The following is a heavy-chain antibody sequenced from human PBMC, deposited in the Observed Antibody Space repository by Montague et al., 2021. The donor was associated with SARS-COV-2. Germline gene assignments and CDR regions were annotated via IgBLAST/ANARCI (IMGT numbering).Heavy chain of an antibody. CDR1: GGSVNSGSYH. D-gene: IGHD3-3*01. J-gene: IGHJ4*02. CDR2: IYYSGST. V-gene: IGHV4-61*01. Sequence: SETLSLTCTVSGGSVNSGSYHWNWIRQPPGKGLEWIGYIYYSGSTSYNPSLKSRVTISLDTSKNQFSLNLTSVTAADTALYFCAREREIRDFWSGYYIGDWGQGTLVTVSS. CDR3: AREREIRDFWSGYYIGD.